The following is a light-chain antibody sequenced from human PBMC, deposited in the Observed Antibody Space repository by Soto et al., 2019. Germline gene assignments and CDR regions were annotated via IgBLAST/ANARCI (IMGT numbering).Light chain of an antibody. J-gene: IGKJ4*01. V-gene: IGKV4-1*01. Sequence: DIVMTQSPDSLAVSLGERATINCKSSQSVVYSSNNKNYLAWYKQKPGQPPKLLIYLSSTRESGVPDRFSGSGSGTDFTLTISSLQAEDVAVYYCQQYYSTPLTFAGGTKVEIK. CDR1: QSVVYSSNNKNY. CDR3: QQYYSTPLT. CDR2: LSS.